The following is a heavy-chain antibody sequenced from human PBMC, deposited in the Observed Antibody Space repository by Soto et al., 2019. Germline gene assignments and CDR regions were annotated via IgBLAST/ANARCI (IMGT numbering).Heavy chain of an antibody. CDR2: ISYDSSQK. CDR1: GFTFSESG. D-gene: IGHD2-15*01. Sequence: QVQLVESGGGVVQPGRSLRLSCEASGFTFSESGMHWVRQAPGKGLEWMTLISYDSSQKYYIDSVKGRFTISRDNSKNTLYLQMNSLRVEDTAVYYCGSSRYGIGGGMDVWGQGTTVTVSS. J-gene: IGHJ6*02. CDR3: GSSRYGIGGGMDV. V-gene: IGHV3-30*03.